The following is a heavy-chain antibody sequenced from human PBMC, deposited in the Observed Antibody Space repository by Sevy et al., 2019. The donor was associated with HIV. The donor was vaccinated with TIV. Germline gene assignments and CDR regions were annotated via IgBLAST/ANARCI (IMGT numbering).Heavy chain of an antibody. CDR2: IRSKGNSYAT. CDR1: GFTFSGSA. J-gene: IGHJ4*01. Sequence: GGSLRLSCAASGFTFSGSAMQWVRQASGKGLEWVGRIRSKGNSYATAYAASVKGRFTISRDDSKNTVYLQMNSLSAEDTAVYYCVREGLGGYSYSLDYWGHGTLVTVSS. D-gene: IGHD5-18*01. V-gene: IGHV3-73*01. CDR3: VREGLGGYSYSLDY.